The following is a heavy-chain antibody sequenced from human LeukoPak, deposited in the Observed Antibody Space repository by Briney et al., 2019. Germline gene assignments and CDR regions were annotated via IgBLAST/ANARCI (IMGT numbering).Heavy chain of an antibody. Sequence: GGSLRLSCAASGFTFSDHHMSWLRQAPGKGLEWVSYISTSGNTINYADSVKGRFTISRDNAKNSLSLQMNSLRAEDTAVYYCVRDGGVSGYDLLDYWGQGTLVTVSS. CDR2: ISTSGNTI. V-gene: IGHV3-11*04. D-gene: IGHD5-12*01. J-gene: IGHJ4*02. CDR3: VRDGGVSGYDLLDY. CDR1: GFTFSDHH.